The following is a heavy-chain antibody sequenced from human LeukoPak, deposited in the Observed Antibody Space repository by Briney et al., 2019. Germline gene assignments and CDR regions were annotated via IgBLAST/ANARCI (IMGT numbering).Heavy chain of an antibody. CDR2: ISSSSSTI. Sequence: GGSLRLSCAASGFTFSSYSMNWVRQAPGKGLEWVSYISSSSSTIYYADSVKGRFTISRDNAKNSLYLQMDSLRAEDTAVYYCARDDGSSGYYYGFHYWGQGTLVTVSS. CDR3: ARDDGSSGYYYGFHY. V-gene: IGHV3-48*04. CDR1: GFTFSSYS. D-gene: IGHD3-22*01. J-gene: IGHJ4*02.